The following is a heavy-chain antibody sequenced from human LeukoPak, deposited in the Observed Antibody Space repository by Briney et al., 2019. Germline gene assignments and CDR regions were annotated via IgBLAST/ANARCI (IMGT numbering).Heavy chain of an antibody. Sequence: SGGSLRLSCAASGFTFSDYYMSWIRQAPGKGLEWVSYISSSGSTIYYADSVKGRFTISRDNAKNSLYLQMNSLRAEDTAVYYCASHYDSSGYYRFYFPFDYWGQGTLVTVSS. V-gene: IGHV3-11*01. CDR3: ASHYDSSGYYRFYFPFDY. J-gene: IGHJ4*02. D-gene: IGHD3-22*01. CDR1: GFTFSDYY. CDR2: ISSSGSTI.